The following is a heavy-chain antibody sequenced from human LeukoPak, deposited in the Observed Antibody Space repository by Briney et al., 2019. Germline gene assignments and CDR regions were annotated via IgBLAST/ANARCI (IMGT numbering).Heavy chain of an antibody. CDR3: ARGDYDFWSGCYRYYFDY. CDR2: IKQDGSEK. D-gene: IGHD3-3*01. J-gene: IGHJ4*02. CDR1: GFTFSSYW. Sequence: PGGSLRLSCAASGFTFSSYWMSWVRQAPGKGLEWVANIKQDGSEKYYVDSVKGRFTISRDNAKNSLYLQMNSLRAEDTAVYYCARGDYDFWSGCYRYYFDYWGQGTLVTVSS. V-gene: IGHV3-7*01.